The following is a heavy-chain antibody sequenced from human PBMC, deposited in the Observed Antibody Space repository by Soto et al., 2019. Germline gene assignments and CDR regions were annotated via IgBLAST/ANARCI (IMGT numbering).Heavy chain of an antibody. CDR3: ARSGYSFAWGY. Sequence: EVQLVESGGGLIPPGGSLRLSCAASGFLVNSAYMTWVRQAPGKGLEWLSMINSDGSTLYAESVKGRFSISRDNSKNRLDLEMNSLRAEDTAMYYCARSGYSFAWGYWGQGTRVIVPS. CDR2: INSDGST. V-gene: IGHV3-53*01. CDR1: GFLVNSAY. D-gene: IGHD5-18*01. J-gene: IGHJ4*02.